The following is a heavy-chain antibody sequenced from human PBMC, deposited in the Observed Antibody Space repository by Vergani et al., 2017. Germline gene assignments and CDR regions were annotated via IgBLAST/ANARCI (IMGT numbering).Heavy chain of an antibody. V-gene: IGHV4-34*01. Sequence: QVQLQQWGAGLLKPSETLSLTCAVYGGSFSGYYWSWIRQPPGKGLEWIGEINHSGSTNYNPSLKSRVTISVDTSKNQFSLKLSSVTAADTAVYYCARGLVAPNFDYWGQGTLVTVSS. D-gene: IGHD2-8*02. J-gene: IGHJ4*02. CDR2: INHSGST. CDR3: ARGLVAPNFDY. CDR1: GGSFSGYY.